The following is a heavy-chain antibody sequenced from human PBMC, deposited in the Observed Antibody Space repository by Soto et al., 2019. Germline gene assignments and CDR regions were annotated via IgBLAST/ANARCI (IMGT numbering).Heavy chain of an antibody. Sequence: GGSLRLSCAAPGFTFSSYAMSWVRQAPGKGLEWVSAISGSGGSTYYADSVKGRFTISRDNSKNTLYLQMNSLRAEDTAVYYCAKDLDSSSSSGYYYYGMDVWGQGTTVTVSS. CDR2: ISGSGGST. J-gene: IGHJ6*02. CDR1: GFTFSSYA. CDR3: AKDLDSSSSSGYYYYGMDV. D-gene: IGHD6-6*01. V-gene: IGHV3-23*01.